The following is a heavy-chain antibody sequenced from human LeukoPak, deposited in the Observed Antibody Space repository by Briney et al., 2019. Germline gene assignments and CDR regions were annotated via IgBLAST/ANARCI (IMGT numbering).Heavy chain of an antibody. CDR2: IFGSGGSP. CDR3: GKTTAGYSSGQKPAWPVDY. J-gene: IGHJ4*02. D-gene: IGHD5-18*01. V-gene: IGHV3-23*01. CDR1: GFTFGSFA. Sequence: GGSLRLSCEASGFTFGSFAMYWVRQAPGRGLDWIAGIFGSGGSPHYADSVKGRFTISRDNSKNAVYLQINSLRAEDTAVYYCGKTTAGYSSGQKPAWPVDYWGQGTLVTVSS.